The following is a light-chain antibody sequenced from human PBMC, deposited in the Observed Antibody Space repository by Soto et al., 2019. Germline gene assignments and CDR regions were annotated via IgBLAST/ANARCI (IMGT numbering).Light chain of an antibody. CDR3: SSYRSGATII. CDR1: SDDVGGWNY. V-gene: IGLV2-14*03. CDR2: DVN. Sequence: QSALTQPASVSGSPGQSITISCTGTSDDVGGWNYVSWYQQHPGKAPKLMIHDVNNRPSGVSNRFSGSKSGNTASLTISGLQAEDAADYYCSSYRSGATIIFGGGTKLTVL. J-gene: IGLJ2*01.